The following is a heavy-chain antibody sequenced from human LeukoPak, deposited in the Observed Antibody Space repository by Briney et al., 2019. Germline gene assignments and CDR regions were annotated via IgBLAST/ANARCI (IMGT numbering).Heavy chain of an antibody. Sequence: ASVKVSCKASGYTFTGYYMHWVRQAPGQGLEWMGWISVYNGNTNYAQKVQGRVTMTTDTSTSTAYMELRSLRSDDTAVYYCAREVGAFDIWGQGTMVTISS. CDR3: AREVGAFDI. J-gene: IGHJ3*02. CDR2: ISVYNGNT. CDR1: GYTFTGYY. D-gene: IGHD3-10*01. V-gene: IGHV1-18*04.